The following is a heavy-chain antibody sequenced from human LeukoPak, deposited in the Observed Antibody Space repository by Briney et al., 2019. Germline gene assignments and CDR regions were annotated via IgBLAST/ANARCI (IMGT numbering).Heavy chain of an antibody. D-gene: IGHD3-9*01. Sequence: SETLSLTCTVSGGSISSYFWSWIRQPPGKGLEWIGYIYYSGSTNYNPSLKSRVTISVDTSKNQFSLKLSSVTAADTAVYYCARDKDDTTAPTFPGAFDIWGQGSMVTVSS. CDR2: IYYSGST. V-gene: IGHV4-59*12. CDR3: ARDKDDTTAPTFPGAFDI. J-gene: IGHJ3*02. CDR1: GGSISSYF.